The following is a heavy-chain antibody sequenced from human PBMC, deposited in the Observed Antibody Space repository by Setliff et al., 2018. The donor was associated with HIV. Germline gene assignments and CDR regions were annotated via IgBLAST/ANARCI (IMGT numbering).Heavy chain of an antibody. Sequence: SETLSLTCKVSGAPISSYYWNWIRQPPGKGLEWIGYIYNSGYTNYKPSLKSRVTISLDTSKNQFSLKLSSLTAADTAVYYCARGRTQWPNYNYFDPWGLGTLVTVSS. CDR2: IYNSGYT. D-gene: IGHD6-19*01. V-gene: IGHV4-59*08. CDR1: GAPISSYY. J-gene: IGHJ5*02. CDR3: ARGRTQWPNYNYFDP.